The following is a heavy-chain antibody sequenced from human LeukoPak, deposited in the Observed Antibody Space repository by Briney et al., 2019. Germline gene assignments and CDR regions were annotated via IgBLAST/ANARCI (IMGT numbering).Heavy chain of an antibody. CDR2: ISGSGGST. V-gene: IGHV3-23*01. CDR3: AKDDGSGWYSCDY. CDR1: GFTFSSYA. J-gene: IGHJ4*02. Sequence: GRSLRLSCAASGFTFSSYAMSWVRQAPGKGLEWVSAISGSGGSTYYADSVKGRFTISRDNSKNTLYLQMNSLRAEDTAVYYCAKDDGSGWYSCDYWGQGTLVTVSS. D-gene: IGHD6-19*01.